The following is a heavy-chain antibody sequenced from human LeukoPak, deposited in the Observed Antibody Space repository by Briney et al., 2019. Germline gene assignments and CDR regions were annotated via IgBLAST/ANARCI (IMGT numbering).Heavy chain of an antibody. CDR3: ARLASLSTIAHRGRTWIDP. D-gene: IGHD4/OR15-4a*01. CDR2: IYYSGST. CDR1: GGSISSDY. J-gene: IGHJ5*02. V-gene: IGHV4-59*01. Sequence: SETLSLTCTVSGGSISSDYWSWIRQPPGKGLEWIGYIYYSGSTNYNPSLESRVTISVDTSKNQFSLKLSSVTAADTAVYYCARLASLSTIAHRGRTWIDPWGQGTLVTVSS.